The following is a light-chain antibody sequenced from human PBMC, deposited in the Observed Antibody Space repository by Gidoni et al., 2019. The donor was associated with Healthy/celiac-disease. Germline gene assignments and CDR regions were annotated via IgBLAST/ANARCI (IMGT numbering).Light chain of an antibody. CDR3: QQYYSTPQT. CDR2: WAS. J-gene: IGKJ2*01. V-gene: IGKV4-1*01. CDR1: QSVLYSSDNKNY. Sequence: DIVMTQSPDPLAVSLGERATINCKPSQSVLYSSDNKNYLAWYQQKPGQPPKMLIYWASTRESGVPDRFSGSGSGTDFTLTISSLQAEDVAVYYCQQYYSTPQTFGQGTKLEIK.